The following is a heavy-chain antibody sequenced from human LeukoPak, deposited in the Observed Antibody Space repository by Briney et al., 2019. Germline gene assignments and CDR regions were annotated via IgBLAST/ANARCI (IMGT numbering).Heavy chain of an antibody. Sequence: EASLKVSCKAPGYTFTSYDINWVRQATGQRLEWMGWMNPNSGNTGYAQKFQGRVTMTRDTSISTAYMELSSLTSEDTAVYYCARLGIYDGNSYGSFWGQGTLVTVSS. V-gene: IGHV1-8*01. D-gene: IGHD5-18*01. J-gene: IGHJ4*02. CDR2: MNPNSGNT. CDR1: GYTFTSYD. CDR3: ARLGIYDGNSYGSF.